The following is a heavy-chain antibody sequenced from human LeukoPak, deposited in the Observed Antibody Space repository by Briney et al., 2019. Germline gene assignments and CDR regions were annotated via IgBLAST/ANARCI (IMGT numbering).Heavy chain of an antibody. J-gene: IGHJ5*02. Sequence: ASVKVSCKASGYTFTSYGIGWVRQAPGQGLEWMGWISAYNGNTNYAQKLQGRVTMTTDTSTSTAYMELRSLRSDDTAVYYCARLGYDSSGYYYTNNWFDPWGQGTLVTVSS. CDR3: ARLGYDSSGYYYTNNWFDP. CDR2: ISAYNGNT. CDR1: GYTFTSYG. V-gene: IGHV1-18*01. D-gene: IGHD3-22*01.